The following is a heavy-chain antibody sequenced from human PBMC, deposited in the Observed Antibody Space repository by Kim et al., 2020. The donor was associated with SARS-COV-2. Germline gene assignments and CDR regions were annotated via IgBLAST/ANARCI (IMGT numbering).Heavy chain of an antibody. J-gene: IGHJ6*02. CDR1: GFDFSGSA. CDR2: IRSKANNYGT. D-gene: IGHD6-19*01. V-gene: IGHV3-73*01. CDR3: MQWLEMYSMDV. Sequence: GGSLRLSCAASGFDFSGSAVHWVRQASGKGLEGVGRIRSKANNYGTAYAASLKGKFTISRDDSENTAYLQMSSLKTDDTAVYYCMQWLEMYSMDVWGQGT.